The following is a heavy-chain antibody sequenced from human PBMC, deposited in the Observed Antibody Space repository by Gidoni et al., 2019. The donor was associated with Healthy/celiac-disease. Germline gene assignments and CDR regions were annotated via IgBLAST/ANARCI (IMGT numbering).Heavy chain of an antibody. CDR1: GFPFSSYA. J-gene: IGHJ4*02. CDR3: AKYSYGDEVYFDY. V-gene: IGHV3-23*01. D-gene: IGHD5-18*01. CDR2: ISGSGGST. Sequence: EVQLLESGGGLVQPGGSLSLSCAASGFPFSSYAMSWVRQAPGKGLEWVSAISGSGGSTYYADSVKGRFTISRDNSKNTLYLQMNSLRAEDTAVYYCAKYSYGDEVYFDYWGQGTLVTVSS.